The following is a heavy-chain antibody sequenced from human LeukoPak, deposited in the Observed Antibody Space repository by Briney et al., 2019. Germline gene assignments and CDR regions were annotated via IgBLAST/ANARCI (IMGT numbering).Heavy chain of an antibody. D-gene: IGHD6-19*01. CDR3: ATPAGYSSGWYPH. Sequence: SVKVSCKASGGTLSSYAFSWVRQAPGQGLEWMGRIIPILGIVNYAQKFQGRVTITADKSTSTVYMELSSLRSDDTAVYYCATPAGYSSGWYPHWGQGTLVTVSS. CDR1: GGTLSSYA. J-gene: IGHJ4*02. V-gene: IGHV1-69*04. CDR2: IIPILGIV.